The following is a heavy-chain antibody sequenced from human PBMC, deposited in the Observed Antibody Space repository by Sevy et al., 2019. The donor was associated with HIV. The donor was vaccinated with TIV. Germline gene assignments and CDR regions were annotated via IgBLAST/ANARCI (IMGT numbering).Heavy chain of an antibody. Sequence: SETLSLTCAVYGGSFSGYYWSWIRQPPGKGLEWIGEINHSGSTNYNPSLKSRVTISADTSKNQFSLKLSSVTAADTAVYYCARDSWQQLVRGAFDIWGQGTMVTVSS. D-gene: IGHD6-13*01. V-gene: IGHV4-34*01. J-gene: IGHJ3*02. CDR3: ARDSWQQLVRGAFDI. CDR1: GGSFSGYY. CDR2: INHSGST.